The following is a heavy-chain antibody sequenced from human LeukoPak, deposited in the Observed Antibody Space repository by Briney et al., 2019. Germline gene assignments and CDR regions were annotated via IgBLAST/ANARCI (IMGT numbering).Heavy chain of an antibody. V-gene: IGHV3-21*01. CDR1: GFTFSSYS. CDR2: ISSSSSYI. D-gene: IGHD2-2*02. CDR3: ARVSVYCSSTSCYNYYYYYMDV. Sequence: PGGSLRLSCAASGFTFSSYSMNWVRQAPGKGLEWVSSISSSSSYIYYVDSVKGRFTISRDNAKNSLYLQMNSLRAEDTAVYYCARVSVYCSSTSCYNYYYYYMDVWGKGTTVTVSS. J-gene: IGHJ6*03.